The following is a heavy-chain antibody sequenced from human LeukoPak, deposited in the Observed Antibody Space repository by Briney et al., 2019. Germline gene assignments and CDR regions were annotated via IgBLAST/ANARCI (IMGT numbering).Heavy chain of an antibody. V-gene: IGHV3-53*01. Sequence: PGGSLRLSCAASGFTVSSNYMSWVRQAPGKGLEWVSVIYSGGSTYYADSVKGRFTISRDNFKNTLYLQMNSLRAEDTAVYYCARDKDSSGYYYFDYWGQGTLVTVSS. CDR1: GFTVSSNY. J-gene: IGHJ4*02. CDR3: ARDKDSSGYYYFDY. D-gene: IGHD3-22*01. CDR2: IYSGGST.